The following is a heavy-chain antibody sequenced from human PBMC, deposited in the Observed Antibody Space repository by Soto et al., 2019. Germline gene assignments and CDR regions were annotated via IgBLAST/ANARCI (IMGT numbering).Heavy chain of an antibody. Sequence: HPGGSQRLSCAASGLTFSSNEMNWVRQDQGKGMEWVSYISSSRSTIYYAASVTGRFTISRDNANNPLYLQMNSLRPEDTAVYYCARDQESSSWYYYYYGMDVWGQVTTVTVSS. V-gene: IGHV3-48*03. J-gene: IGHJ6*02. CDR1: GLTFSSNE. CDR2: ISSSRSTI. CDR3: ARDQESSSWYYYYYGMDV. D-gene: IGHD6-13*01.